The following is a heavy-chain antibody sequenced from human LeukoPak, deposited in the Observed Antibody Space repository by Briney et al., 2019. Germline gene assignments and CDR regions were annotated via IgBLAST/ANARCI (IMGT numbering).Heavy chain of an antibody. CDR3: ARVGGYDSSDWDYFDY. J-gene: IGHJ4*02. Sequence: GGSLRLSCAASGFTFSSYWMSWVRQAPGKGLEWVANIKQDGSEKYYVDSVKGRFTSSRDDAKNSLYLQMNSLRAEDTAVYYCARVGGYDSSDWDYFDYWGQGTLVTVSS. CDR2: IKQDGSEK. D-gene: IGHD3-22*01. V-gene: IGHV3-7*01. CDR1: GFTFSSYW.